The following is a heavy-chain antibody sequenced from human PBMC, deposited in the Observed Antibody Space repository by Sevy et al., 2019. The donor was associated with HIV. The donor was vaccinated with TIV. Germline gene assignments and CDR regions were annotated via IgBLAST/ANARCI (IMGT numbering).Heavy chain of an antibody. Sequence: SETLSLTCTVSGGSISSSSYYWGWIRQPPGKGLEWIGTIYFGGTTYNNPSLKSRVTLSLDTSKNQFSLKLTSVAAADTALYFCASGYTSSRGPFDYWGQRALVTVSS. CDR2: IYFGGTT. J-gene: IGHJ4*02. V-gene: IGHV4-39*01. CDR3: ASGYTSSRGPFDY. CDR1: GGSISSSSYY. D-gene: IGHD2-2*01.